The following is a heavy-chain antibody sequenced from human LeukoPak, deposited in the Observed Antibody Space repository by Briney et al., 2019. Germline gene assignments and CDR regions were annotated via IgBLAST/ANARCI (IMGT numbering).Heavy chain of an antibody. CDR3: ASVYDSSGYYYDY. Sequence: SETLSPTCAVSGGSISSGGYSWSWIRQPPGKGLEWIGYIYYSGSTYYNPSLKSRVTISVDRSKNQFSLKLSSVTAADTAVYYCASVYDSSGYYYDYWGQGTLVTVSS. CDR2: IYYSGST. V-gene: IGHV4-30-2*01. J-gene: IGHJ4*02. D-gene: IGHD3-22*01. CDR1: GGSISSGGYS.